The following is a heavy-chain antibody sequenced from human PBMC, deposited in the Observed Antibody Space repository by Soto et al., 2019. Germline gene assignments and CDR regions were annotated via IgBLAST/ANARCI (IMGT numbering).Heavy chain of an antibody. CDR1: GGSISSSSYY. Sequence: QLQLQESGPGLVKPSETLSLTCTVSGGSISSSSYYWGWIRQPPGKGLEWIGSIYYSGSTFYNPSLKSRVTISVDTSKNQFSLKLSSVTAADTAVYYCARRPPPRIAARPFYFDYWGQGTLVTVSS. J-gene: IGHJ4*02. V-gene: IGHV4-39*01. D-gene: IGHD6-6*01. CDR3: ARRPPPRIAARPFYFDY. CDR2: IYYSGST.